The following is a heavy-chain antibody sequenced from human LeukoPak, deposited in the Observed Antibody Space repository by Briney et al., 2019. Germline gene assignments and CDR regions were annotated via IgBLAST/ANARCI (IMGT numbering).Heavy chain of an antibody. CDR2: INAGNGNT. V-gene: IGHV1-3*01. CDR1: GYTFTSYA. J-gene: IGHJ4*02. CDR3: ARDGDYVTPLDY. Sequence: ASVKVSCKASGYTFTSYAMHWVRQAPGQRLEWVGWINAGNGNTKYSQKFQGRVTITRDTSASTAYMELSSLRSEDTAVYYCARDGDYVTPLDYWGQGTLVTVSS. D-gene: IGHD4-17*01.